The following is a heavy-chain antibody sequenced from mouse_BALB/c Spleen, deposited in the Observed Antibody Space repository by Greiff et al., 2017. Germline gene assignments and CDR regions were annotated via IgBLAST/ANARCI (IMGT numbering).Heavy chain of an antibody. Sequence: DVQLQESGPGLVKPSQSLSLTCTVTGYSITSDYAWNWIRQFPGNKLEWMGYISYSGSTSYNPSLKSRISITRDTSKNQFFLQLNSVTTEDTATYYCARRAGSYWYFDVWGAGTTVTVSS. CDR1: GYSITSDYA. J-gene: IGHJ1*01. D-gene: IGHD3-1*01. CDR2: ISYSGST. CDR3: ARRAGSYWYFDV. V-gene: IGHV3-2*02.